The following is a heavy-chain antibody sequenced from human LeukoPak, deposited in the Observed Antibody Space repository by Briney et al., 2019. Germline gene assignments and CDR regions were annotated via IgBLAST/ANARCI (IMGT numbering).Heavy chain of an antibody. CDR1: GFTFSSYG. D-gene: IGHD1-26*01. CDR2: IRYDGSNK. V-gene: IGHV3-30*02. J-gene: IGHJ4*02. Sequence: GESLRLSCAASGFTFSSYGMHWVRQAPGKGLEWVAFIRYDGSNKYYADSVKGRFTISRDNSKNTLYLQMNSLRAEDTAVYYCAKDSKTYSGSYGVDYWGQGTLVTVSS. CDR3: AKDSKTYSGSYGVDY.